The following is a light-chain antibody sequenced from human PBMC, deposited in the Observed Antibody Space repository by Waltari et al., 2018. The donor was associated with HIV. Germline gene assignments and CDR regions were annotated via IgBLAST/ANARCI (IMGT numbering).Light chain of an antibody. CDR1: SSDVGTYNR. CDR2: EVS. J-gene: IGLJ2*01. Sequence: QSALTQPPSVSGSPGQSVTISCTGTSSDVGTYNRVSWYQQPPGTAPKVVIYEVSIRPSGVPDRFSGSKSGNTASLTISGLQAEDEADYYCSSFTTSSTLIFGGGTRLTVL. CDR3: SSFTTSSTLI. V-gene: IGLV2-18*02.